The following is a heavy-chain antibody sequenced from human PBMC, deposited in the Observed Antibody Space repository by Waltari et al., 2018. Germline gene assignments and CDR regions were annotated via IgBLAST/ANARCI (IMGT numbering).Heavy chain of an antibody. CDR3: AKDVSRGLLNSGLFDP. Sequence: EVQLLESGGGLVQPGGSLRLSCAASGFTFSSYAMSWVRQAPGKGLEWVPAISGSGGRKYYADAVKGRFTIPRDNSKNTLYLQMNSRRAEDTAVYYCAKDVSRGLLNSGLFDPWGQGTLVTVSS. V-gene: IGHV3-23*01. J-gene: IGHJ5*02. CDR2: ISGSGGRK. D-gene: IGHD2-2*01. CDR1: GFTFSSYA.